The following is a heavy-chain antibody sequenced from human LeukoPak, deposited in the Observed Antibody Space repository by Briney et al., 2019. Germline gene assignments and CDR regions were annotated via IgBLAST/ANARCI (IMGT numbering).Heavy chain of an antibody. J-gene: IGHJ4*02. CDR1: GFTSGTSW. CDR2: INQDGSAQ. V-gene: IGHV3-7*01. CDR3: ARSAR. Sequence: GGSLRLSCAASGFTSGTSWMSWLRQAPGKGLEWVANINQDGSAQYYVDSVKGRFTISRDNAKSSLYLQMNSLRAEDTAVYSCARSARWGQGTLVTVSS.